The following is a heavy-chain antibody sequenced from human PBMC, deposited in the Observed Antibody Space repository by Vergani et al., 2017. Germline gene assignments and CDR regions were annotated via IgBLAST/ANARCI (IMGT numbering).Heavy chain of an antibody. J-gene: IGHJ5*02. Sequence: QVQLVESGGGLVKPGGSLRLSCAASGFTFSDYYMSWIRQAPGKGLEWVSYISSSSSYTNYADSVKGRFTISRDNAKNSLYLQMNSLRAADTAVYYCARDLEGATACWFDPWGQGTLVTVSS. D-gene: IGHD1-26*01. CDR2: ISSSSSYT. CDR1: GFTFSDYY. CDR3: ARDLEGATACWFDP. V-gene: IGHV3-11*05.